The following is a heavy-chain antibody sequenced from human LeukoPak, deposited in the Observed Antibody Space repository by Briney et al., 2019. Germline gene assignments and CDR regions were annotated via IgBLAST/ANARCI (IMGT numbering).Heavy chain of an antibody. CDR1: GYSFTAFY. V-gene: IGHV1-46*01. CDR2: INPSGGST. D-gene: IGHD3-22*01. Sequence: ASVKVSCKTSGYSFTAFYIHWVRQAPGQGLEWMGIINPSGGSTSYAQKFQGRVTMTRDTSTSTVYMELSSLRSEDTAVYYCARHCYYDSSGYYRGPGGNWFDPWGQGTLVTVSS. J-gene: IGHJ5*02. CDR3: ARHCYYDSSGYYRGPGGNWFDP.